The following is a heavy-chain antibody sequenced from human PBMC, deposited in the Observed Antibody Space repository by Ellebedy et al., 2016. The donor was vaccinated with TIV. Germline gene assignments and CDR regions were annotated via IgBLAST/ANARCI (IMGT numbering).Heavy chain of an antibody. CDR2: IIPIFGTA. Sequence: SVQVSCXASGGTFSSYAISWVRQAPGQGLEWMGGIIPIFGTANYAQKFQGRVTITADESTSTAYMELSSLRSEDTAVYYSARGGDYGDYSLDYWGQGTLVTVSS. D-gene: IGHD4-17*01. J-gene: IGHJ4*02. V-gene: IGHV1-69*13. CDR1: GGTFSSYA. CDR3: ARGGDYGDYSLDY.